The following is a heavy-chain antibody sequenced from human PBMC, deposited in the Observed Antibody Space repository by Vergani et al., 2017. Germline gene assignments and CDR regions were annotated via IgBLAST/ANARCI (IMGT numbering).Heavy chain of an antibody. D-gene: IGHD6-13*01. CDR1: GGSISSYY. CDR3: ARDLGGYRPGSCMDV. CDR2: IYYSGST. Sequence: QVQLQESGPGLVKPSETLSLTCTVSGGSISSYYWSWIRQPPGKGLEWIGYIYYSGSTNNNPSLKSRVTISVDTSKNQFSLKLSSAPAADTAVYYCARDLGGYRPGSCMDVGSQGTTVTVSS. V-gene: IGHV4-59*01. J-gene: IGHJ6*02.